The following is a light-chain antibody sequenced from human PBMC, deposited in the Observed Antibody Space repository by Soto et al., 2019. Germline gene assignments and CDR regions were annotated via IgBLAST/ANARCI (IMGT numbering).Light chain of an antibody. V-gene: IGKV1-5*03. CDR3: QQYNSHTTWK. CDR2: MAS. CDR1: QSVSTW. J-gene: IGKJ1*01. Sequence: SHMTASHCPRCASVGDSVTITCRASQSVSTWLAWYQQKPGKAPQVLISMASTLESGVQSRFSGSGSGTEFTLTISSLQPDDFAPYYFQQYNSHTTWKFGQGAKVDIK.